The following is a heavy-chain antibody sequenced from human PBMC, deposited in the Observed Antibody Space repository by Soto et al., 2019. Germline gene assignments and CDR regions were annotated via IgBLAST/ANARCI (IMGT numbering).Heavy chain of an antibody. CDR1: GGSISSGDYY. CDR2: IYYSGST. Sequence: QVQLQESGPGLVKPSQTLSLPCTVSGGSISSGDYYWSWIRQPPGKGLEWIGYIYYSGSTYYNPSLQSRVTISVDTSNNQVSLKLSSVTAADTAVYYCARGGSIGVVPAAMNYYYYGMDVWGQGTTVTVSS. V-gene: IGHV4-30-4*01. CDR3: ARGGSIGVVPAAMNYYYYGMDV. D-gene: IGHD2-2*01. J-gene: IGHJ6*02.